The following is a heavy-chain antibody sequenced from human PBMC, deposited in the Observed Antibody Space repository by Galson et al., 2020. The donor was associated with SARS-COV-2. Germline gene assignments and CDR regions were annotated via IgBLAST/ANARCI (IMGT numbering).Heavy chain of an antibody. CDR1: GYAFTHYN. CDR3: ARGFGSSWFDY. V-gene: IGHV1-2*02. J-gene: IGHJ5*01. CDR2: INPNSGGT. Sequence: ASVKVSCKASGYAFTHYNLHWVRQAPGQGLGWMGWINPNSGGTNYAQKFQGRVTMTRDTSISTANMELRSLTSDDTAVYYCARGFGSSWFDYWGQGALVTVSS. D-gene: IGHD6-13*01.